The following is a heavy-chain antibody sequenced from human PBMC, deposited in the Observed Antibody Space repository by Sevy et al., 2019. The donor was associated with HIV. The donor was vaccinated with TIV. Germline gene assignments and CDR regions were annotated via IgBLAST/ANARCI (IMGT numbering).Heavy chain of an antibody. V-gene: IGHV3-23*01. CDR1: GFDFSIYS. J-gene: IGHJ4*02. D-gene: IGHD2-8*01. CDR2: LSFGCGKI. CDR3: AREGCTKPHDY. Sequence: GGSLRLSCAASGFDFSIYSMSWVRQAPGKGLEWFSTLSFGCGKINYADSVKGRFTISRDNSKSSVYLQMNNMRVEVTAVYYCAREGCTKPHDYWGQGTLVTVSS.